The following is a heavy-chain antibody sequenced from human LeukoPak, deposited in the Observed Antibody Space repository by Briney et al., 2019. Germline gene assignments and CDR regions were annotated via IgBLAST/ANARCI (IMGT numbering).Heavy chain of an antibody. CDR1: GYTFTSYD. CDR3: ARGLMVRGVIITVDYYYYMDV. D-gene: IGHD3-10*01. Sequence: ASVKVSCKASGYTFTSYDINWVRQATGQGREWMGWMNPNSGNTGYAQKFQGRVTITRNPSISTAYMALSSLSSEDTAVYYCARGLMVRGVIITVDYYYYMDVWGKGTTVTVSS. J-gene: IGHJ6*03. V-gene: IGHV1-8*03. CDR2: MNPNSGNT.